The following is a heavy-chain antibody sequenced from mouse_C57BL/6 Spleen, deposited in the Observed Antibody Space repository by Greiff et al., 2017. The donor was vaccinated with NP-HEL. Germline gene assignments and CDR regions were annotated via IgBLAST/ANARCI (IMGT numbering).Heavy chain of an antibody. Sequence: EVKLMESGGGLVKPGGSLKLSCAASGFTFSDYGMHWVRQAPEKGLEWVAYISSGSSTIYYADTVKGRFTISRDNAKNTLFLQMTSLRSEDTAMYYCAPYDVDFPFAYWGEETLVTVSA. D-gene: IGHD2-3*01. CDR2: ISSGSSTI. J-gene: IGHJ3*01. CDR3: APYDVDFPFAY. V-gene: IGHV5-17*01. CDR1: GFTFSDYG.